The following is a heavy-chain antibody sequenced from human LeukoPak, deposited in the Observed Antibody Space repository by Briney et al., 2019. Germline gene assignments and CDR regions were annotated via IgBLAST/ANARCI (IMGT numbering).Heavy chain of an antibody. Sequence: PSETLSLTCTVSGGSISSYYWSWIRQPAGKGLEWIGRIYTSGSTNYNPSLKSRVTMSVDTSKNQFSLKLSSVTAADTAVYYCARDQAYMVRGVIMLFDPWGQGTRVTVSS. V-gene: IGHV4-4*07. CDR3: ARDQAYMVRGVIMLFDP. J-gene: IGHJ5*02. CDR1: GGSISSYY. CDR2: IYTSGST. D-gene: IGHD3-10*01.